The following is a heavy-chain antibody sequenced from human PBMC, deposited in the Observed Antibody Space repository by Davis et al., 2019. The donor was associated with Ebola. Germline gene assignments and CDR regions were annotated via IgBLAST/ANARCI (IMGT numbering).Heavy chain of an antibody. D-gene: IGHD3-16*01. Sequence: PGGSLRLSCAASGVTFSRYATGWVRQAPGKGLEWVSSISDSGASTFYTDSVKGRFTISRDNSKNTLYLQMNSLRVEDTAVYYCATPAWGWGSIHFQHWGQGTLVTVSS. J-gene: IGHJ1*01. CDR3: ATPAWGWGSIHFQH. CDR2: ISDSGAST. V-gene: IGHV3-23*01. CDR1: GVTFSRYA.